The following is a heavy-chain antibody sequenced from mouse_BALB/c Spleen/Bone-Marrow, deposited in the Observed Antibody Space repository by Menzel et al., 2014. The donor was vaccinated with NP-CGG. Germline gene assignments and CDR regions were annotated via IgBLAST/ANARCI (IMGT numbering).Heavy chain of an antibody. CDR3: ASIFYADFGWFPY. V-gene: IGHV1-69*01. CDR1: GYTFTDYW. D-gene: IGHD2-13*01. J-gene: IGHJ3*01. Sequence: QVQLKESGAELVMPGASVKMSCKASGYTFTDYWIHWMKQRPGQGLEWIGAIDTSYIHTNFNPKFKGKATLTVDESSNTAYMQLSSLTSEDSAVYYCASIFYADFGWFPYWGQGTLVTVSA. CDR2: IDTSYIHT.